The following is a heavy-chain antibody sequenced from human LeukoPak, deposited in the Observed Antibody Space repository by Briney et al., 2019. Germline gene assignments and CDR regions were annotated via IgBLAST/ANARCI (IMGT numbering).Heavy chain of an antibody. CDR3: ARADYYDSSGYYYVPEYFQH. Sequence: PGGSLRLSCAASGFTISSYSMNWVRQAPGEGLEWVSSISSSSSSYIYYADSVKGRFTISRDNAKNSLYLQMNSLRAEDTAVYYCARADYYDSSGYYYVPEYFQHWGQGTLVTVSS. CDR2: ISSSSSSYI. V-gene: IGHV3-21*01. D-gene: IGHD3-22*01. J-gene: IGHJ1*01. CDR1: GFTISSYS.